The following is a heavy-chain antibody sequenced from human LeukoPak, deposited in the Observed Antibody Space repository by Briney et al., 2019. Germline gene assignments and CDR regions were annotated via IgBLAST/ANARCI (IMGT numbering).Heavy chain of an antibody. J-gene: IGHJ3*02. Sequence: GGSLRLSCAASGFTFSSYAMHWVRQAPGKGLEWVAVISYDGSNKYYADSVKGRFTISRDNSKNTLYLQMNSLRAEDTAVYYCARGRELLGAFDIWGQGTMVTVSS. D-gene: IGHD1-26*01. CDR1: GFTFSSYA. CDR2: ISYDGSNK. CDR3: ARGRELLGAFDI. V-gene: IGHV3-30-3*01.